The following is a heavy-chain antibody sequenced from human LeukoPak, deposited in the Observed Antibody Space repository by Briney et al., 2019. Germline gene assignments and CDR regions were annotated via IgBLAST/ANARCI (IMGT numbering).Heavy chain of an antibody. CDR3: ARDQGYSYGERLIWFDP. CDR1: GYTFTSYW. Sequence: GASVKVSCKASGYTFTSYWIQWVRQAPGQGLEWMGLINPDGGSTAYAHRFQGRVIMTRDTSTSTAYMDLSSLRSEDTAVYYCARDQGYSYGERLIWFDPWGQGTLVTVSS. CDR2: INPDGGST. V-gene: IGHV1-46*01. D-gene: IGHD5-18*01. J-gene: IGHJ5*02.